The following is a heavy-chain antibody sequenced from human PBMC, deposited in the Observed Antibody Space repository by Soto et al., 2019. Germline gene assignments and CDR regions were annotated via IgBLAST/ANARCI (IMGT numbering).Heavy chain of an antibody. CDR1: GYTFTSYA. CDR3: ARGGSLYWYFDL. Sequence: QVQLVQSGGEVKKPGASVKDSCKASGYTFTSYAMHWMRQAPGQRLEWMGWINAGNGNTKYSQKFQGRVTITRDTSASTAYMELSSLRSEDTAVYYCARGGSLYWYFDLWGRGTLVTVSS. V-gene: IGHV1-3*01. J-gene: IGHJ2*01. D-gene: IGHD1-26*01. CDR2: INAGNGNT.